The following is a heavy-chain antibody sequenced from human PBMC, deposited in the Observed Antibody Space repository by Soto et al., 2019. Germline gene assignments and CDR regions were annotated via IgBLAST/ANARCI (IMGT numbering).Heavy chain of an antibody. D-gene: IGHD2-2*01. CDR3: ARGYTGDIVVVPAAIPYYFDY. CDR1: GGSFSGYY. Sequence: SETLSLTCAVDGGSFSGYYWSWIRQPPGKGLEWIGEINHSGSTNYNPSLKSRVTISVDTSKNQFSLKLSSVTAADTAVYYCARGYTGDIVVVPAAIPYYFDYWGQGTLVTVSS. J-gene: IGHJ4*02. V-gene: IGHV4-34*01. CDR2: INHSGST.